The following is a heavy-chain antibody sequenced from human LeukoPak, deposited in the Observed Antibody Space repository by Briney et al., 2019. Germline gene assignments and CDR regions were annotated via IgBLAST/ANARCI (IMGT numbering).Heavy chain of an antibody. CDR3: ARNSDYVWGSYHYGWFDP. CDR2: IYTSGST. J-gene: IGHJ5*02. V-gene: IGHV4-4*09. D-gene: IGHD3-16*02. CDR1: GGSISSYY. Sequence: SETLSLTCTVSGGSISSYYWSWIQQPPGKGLEWIGYIYTSGSTNYNPSLKSRVTISVDTSKNQFSLKLSSVTAADTAVYYCARNSDYVWGSYHYGWFDPWGQGTLVTVSS.